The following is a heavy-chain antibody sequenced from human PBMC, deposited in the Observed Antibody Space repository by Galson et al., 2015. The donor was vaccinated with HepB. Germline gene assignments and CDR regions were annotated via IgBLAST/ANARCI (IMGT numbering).Heavy chain of an antibody. Sequence: CAISGDSVSSNSAAWDWIRQSPSRGLEWLGRTYYRSKWYNDYAVSVKSRITINPDTSKNQFSLQLNSVTPEDTAVYYCAREVGSLTYSSSWYIANWFDPWGQGTLVTVSS. D-gene: IGHD6-13*01. V-gene: IGHV6-1*01. CDR2: TYYRSKWYN. CDR1: GDSVSSNSAA. J-gene: IGHJ5*02. CDR3: AREVGSLTYSSSWYIANWFDP.